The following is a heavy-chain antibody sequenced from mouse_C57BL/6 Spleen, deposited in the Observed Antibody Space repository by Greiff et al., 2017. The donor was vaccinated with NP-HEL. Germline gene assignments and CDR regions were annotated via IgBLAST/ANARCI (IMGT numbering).Heavy chain of an antibody. CDR3: ARRYYYGSSYPFAY. CDR1: GFSLTSYG. D-gene: IGHD1-1*01. CDR2: IWGVGST. J-gene: IGHJ3*01. V-gene: IGHV2-6*01. Sequence: VQLVESGPGLVAPSQSLSITCTVSGFSLTSYGVDWVRQSPGKGLEWLGVIWGVGSTNYNSALKSRLSISKDNSKSQVFLKMNSLQTDDTAMYYCARRYYYGSSYPFAYWGQGTLVTVSA.